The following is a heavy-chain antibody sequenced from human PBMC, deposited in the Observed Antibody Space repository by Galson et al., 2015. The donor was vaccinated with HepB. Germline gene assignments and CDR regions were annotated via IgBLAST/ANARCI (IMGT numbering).Heavy chain of an antibody. J-gene: IGHJ6*02. CDR3: ARRLSSTMDV. CDR1: CYTFTNYG. Sequence: SVKVSCKASCYTFTNYGISWVRQAPGQGLEWIGWISVYNGNTNYAQKLQGRVTMTTDTSTSTAYMELRSLRSDDTAVYYCARRLSSTMDVWGQGTTVTVSS. CDR2: ISVYNGNT. D-gene: IGHD2-2*01. V-gene: IGHV1-18*01.